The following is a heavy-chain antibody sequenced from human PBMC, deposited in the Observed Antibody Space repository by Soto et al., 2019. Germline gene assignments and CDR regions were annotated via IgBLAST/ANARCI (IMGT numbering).Heavy chain of an antibody. V-gene: IGHV1-18*01. Sequence: QVLLVQSGAEVKKPGASVKVSCKASGYTFNSYGVSWVRQAPGQGLEWMGWISAYNGNTKHSQNLQGRVTMTIDTTTSSAYLEVRSLRSDDTAIYYCARYFWSGQLPFYFDQWGQGTLVTVSS. CDR2: ISAYNGNT. J-gene: IGHJ4*02. D-gene: IGHD3-3*01. CDR3: ARYFWSGQLPFYFDQ. CDR1: GYTFNSYG.